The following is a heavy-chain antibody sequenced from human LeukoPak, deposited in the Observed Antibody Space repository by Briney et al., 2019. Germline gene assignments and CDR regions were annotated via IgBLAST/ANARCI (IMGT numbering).Heavy chain of an antibody. CDR1: GGSFSGYY. CDR3: ARARNYYDSSGFYYEGDAFDI. D-gene: IGHD3-22*01. J-gene: IGHJ3*02. CDR2: INQSGST. V-gene: IGHV4-34*01. Sequence: PSETLSLTCAVYGGSFSGYYCSWIRQPPGKGLEWIGEINQSGSTNYNPSLKSRVTISVDTSKNQFSLKLSSVTAADTAVYYCARARNYYDSSGFYYEGDAFDIWGQGTMVTVSS.